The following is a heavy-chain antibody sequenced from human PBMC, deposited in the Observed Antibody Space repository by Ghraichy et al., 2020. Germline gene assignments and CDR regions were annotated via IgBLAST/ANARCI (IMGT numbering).Heavy chain of an antibody. CDR1: GFTFSSYG. J-gene: IGHJ4*02. Sequence: GSLRLSCAASGFTFSSYGMHWVRQAPGKGLEWVAVISYDGSNKYYADSVKGRLTISRDNSKNTLYLQMNSLRAEDTAGYYCARDGATGTTDALPGYWGQGTLVTVSS. CDR3: ARDGATGTTDALPGY. V-gene: IGHV3-30*03. CDR2: ISYDGSNK. D-gene: IGHD1-1*01.